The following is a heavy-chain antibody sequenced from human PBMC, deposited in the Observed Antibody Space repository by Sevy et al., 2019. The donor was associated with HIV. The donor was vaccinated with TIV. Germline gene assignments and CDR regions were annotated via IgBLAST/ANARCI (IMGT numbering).Heavy chain of an antibody. D-gene: IGHD3-3*01. CDR2: INPNSGVT. J-gene: IGHJ3*02. Sequence: ASVKVSCKTTRYIFSDYNMHWVRQAPGQGLEWMALINPNSGVTIYAHNFRGRVSVTRDTSMSTAYMELRGLTSDDTAVYYCVREDINAPRTLLSFDIWGQGTMVTVSS. CDR3: VREDINAPRTLLSFDI. V-gene: IGHV1-2*06. CDR1: RYIFSDYN.